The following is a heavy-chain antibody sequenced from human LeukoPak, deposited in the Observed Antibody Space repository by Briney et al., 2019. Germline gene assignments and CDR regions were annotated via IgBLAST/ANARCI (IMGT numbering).Heavy chain of an antibody. CDR3: ARLFSSSWYDLGQDAFDI. Sequence: SSETLSLTCTVSGGSISSYYWSWIRQPPGKGLEWIGYIYYSGSTNYNPSLKSRVTISVDTSKNQFSLKLSSVTAADTAVYYCARLFSSSWYDLGQDAFDIWGQGTMVTVS. V-gene: IGHV4-59*01. CDR1: GGSISSYY. D-gene: IGHD6-13*01. J-gene: IGHJ3*02. CDR2: IYYSGST.